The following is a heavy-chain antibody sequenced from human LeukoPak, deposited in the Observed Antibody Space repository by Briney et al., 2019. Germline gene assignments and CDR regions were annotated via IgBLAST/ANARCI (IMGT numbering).Heavy chain of an antibody. J-gene: IGHJ5*02. D-gene: IGHD3-9*01. V-gene: IGHV1-69*05. CDR1: GGTFSSYA. Sequence: ASVKVSCKASGGTFSSYAISWVRQAPGQGLEWMGGIIPIFGTANYAQKFQGRVTITRNTSISTAYMELSSLRSEDTAVYYCARGYFGWLSPSSFDPWGQGTLVTVSS. CDR2: IIPIFGTA. CDR3: ARGYFGWLSPSSFDP.